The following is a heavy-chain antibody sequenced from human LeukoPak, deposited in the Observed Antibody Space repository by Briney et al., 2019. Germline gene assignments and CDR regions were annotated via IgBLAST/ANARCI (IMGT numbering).Heavy chain of an antibody. J-gene: IGHJ5*02. Sequence: GGSLRLSCAASGFTVRSYAMSWVRPAPGKGLEWVSGVSGSDDIAYYADSVKGRFTISRDNSKNTLDLQMNSLRAEDTAIYYCARCTTASSGWCNWLDPWGQGTLVTVSS. D-gene: IGHD3-22*01. V-gene: IGHV3-23*01. CDR1: GFTVRSYA. CDR3: ARCTTASSGWCNWLDP. CDR2: VSGSDDIA.